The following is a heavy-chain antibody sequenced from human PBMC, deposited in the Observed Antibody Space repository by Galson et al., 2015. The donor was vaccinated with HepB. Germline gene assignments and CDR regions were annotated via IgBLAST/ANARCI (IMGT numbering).Heavy chain of an antibody. Sequence: SLRLSCAGSGFTFSGYAMSWVRQALGKGLEWVSGINGSGGRTYYADSVKGRFTISRDNSKNMLYLQMNSLGAEDTAIYYCATVDWSLPNHNLAQNLQPNDYWGQGTLVTVSS. CDR3: ATVDWSLPNHNLAQNLQPNDY. J-gene: IGHJ4*02. V-gene: IGHV3-23*01. CDR2: INGSGGRT. D-gene: IGHD3-9*01. CDR1: GFTFSGYA.